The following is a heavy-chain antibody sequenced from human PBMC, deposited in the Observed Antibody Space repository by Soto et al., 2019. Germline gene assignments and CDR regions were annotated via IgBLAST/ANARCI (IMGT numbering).Heavy chain of an antibody. CDR3: TREPLRNTNGAKNWFDP. D-gene: IGHD2-8*01. J-gene: IGHJ5*02. CDR1: GGTFSSYA. V-gene: IGHV1-69*05. Sequence: GASVKVSCKASGGTFSSYAISWVRQAPGQGLEWMGGIIPIFGTTNYAQKFQGRVTITTDESTSTAYKELSSLRSEDTAVYYCTREPLRNTNGAKNWFDPWGQGTLVTVSS. CDR2: IIPIFGTT.